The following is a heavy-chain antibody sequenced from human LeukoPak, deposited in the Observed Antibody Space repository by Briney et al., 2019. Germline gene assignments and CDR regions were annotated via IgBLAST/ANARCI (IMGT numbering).Heavy chain of an antibody. Sequence: GRSLRLSCAASGFTFSSYGMHWVRQPPAKGLEWVAVIWYDGSNKYYADSVKGRFTISRDNSKNTLYLQMNSLRAEDTAVYYCARDAVAFDIWGQGTMVTVSS. CDR1: GFTFSSYG. CDR3: ARDAVAFDI. V-gene: IGHV3-33*01. CDR2: IWYDGSNK. J-gene: IGHJ3*02.